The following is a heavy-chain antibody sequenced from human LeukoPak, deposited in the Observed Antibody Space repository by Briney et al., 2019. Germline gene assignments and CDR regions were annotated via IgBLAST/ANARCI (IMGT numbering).Heavy chain of an antibody. V-gene: IGHV3-23*01. J-gene: IGHJ4*02. CDR3: AKAQGYLDY. CDR2: ISGSGGNT. Sequence: GGSLRLSCAASGFAFSRYGIVWVRQAPGRGLEWVSGISGSGGNTYYGDSVKGRYTISRDNSKNTVYLQMNSLRAEDTAVYYCAKAQGYLDYWGQGTLATVSS. CDR1: GFAFSRYG.